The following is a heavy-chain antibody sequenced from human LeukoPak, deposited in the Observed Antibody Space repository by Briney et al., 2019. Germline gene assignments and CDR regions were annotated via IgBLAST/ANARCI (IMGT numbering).Heavy chain of an antibody. CDR1: GFTFSSYA. J-gene: IGHJ4*02. V-gene: IGHV3-23*01. D-gene: IGHD1-1*01. CDR2: ISGSGGST. Sequence: PGGSLRLYCAASGFTFSSYAMSWVRQAPGKGLEGVAAISGSGGSTYYADSVKGRFTISRDNSKNTLYLQMNSRRAEDTAVYYCAKAVDPYNWNDPFDYWGQGTLVTVSS. CDR3: AKAVDPYNWNDPFDY.